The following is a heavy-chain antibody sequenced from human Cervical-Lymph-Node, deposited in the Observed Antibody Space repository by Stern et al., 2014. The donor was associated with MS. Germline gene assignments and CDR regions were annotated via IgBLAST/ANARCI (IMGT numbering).Heavy chain of an antibody. Sequence: VQLVESGPGLVKPSQTLSLTCAVTGGSISSAEYYWSWIRQSPGKGLEWIGYIHYRGTTYYNPSLKSRVTISVDTSKNQFSLKLRSVTAADTAVYYCSRDADGYSLVFGYWGRGTLVTVSS. CDR3: SRDADGYSLVFGY. J-gene: IGHJ4*02. V-gene: IGHV4-30-4*01. CDR2: IHYRGTT. D-gene: IGHD5-24*01. CDR1: GGSISSAEYY.